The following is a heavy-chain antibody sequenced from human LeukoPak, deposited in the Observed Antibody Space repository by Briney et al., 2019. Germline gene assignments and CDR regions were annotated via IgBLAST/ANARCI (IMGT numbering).Heavy chain of an antibody. CDR1: GFTFSSYA. J-gene: IGHJ4*02. Sequence: GGSLRLSCAASGFTFSSYAMHWVRQAPGKGLEWVAVISYDGSNKYYADSVKGRFTISRDNSKNTLYLQMNSLRAEDTAVYYCARDPKIVRDYYDSSGYYPSYFDYWGQGTLVTVSS. D-gene: IGHD3-22*01. CDR3: ARDPKIVRDYYDSSGYYPSYFDY. V-gene: IGHV3-30*04. CDR2: ISYDGSNK.